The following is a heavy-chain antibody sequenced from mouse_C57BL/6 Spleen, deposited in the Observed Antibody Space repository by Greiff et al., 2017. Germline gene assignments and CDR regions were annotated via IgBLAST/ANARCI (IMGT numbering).Heavy chain of an antibody. CDR3: ARVPGDYAMDY. V-gene: IGHV5-16*01. CDR2: INYDGSST. CDR1: GFTFSDYY. Sequence: EVQVVESEGGLVQPGSSMKLSCTASGFTFSDYYMAWVRQVPEKGLEWVANINYDGSSTYYLDSLKSRFIISRDNAKNILYLQMSSLKSEDTATYYCARVPGDYAMDYWGQGTSVTVSS. J-gene: IGHJ4*01.